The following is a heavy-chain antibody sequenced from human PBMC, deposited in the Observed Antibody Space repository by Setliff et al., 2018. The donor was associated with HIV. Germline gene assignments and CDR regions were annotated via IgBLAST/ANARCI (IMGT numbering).Heavy chain of an antibody. D-gene: IGHD6-19*01. V-gene: IGHV4-59*01. CDR2: IYHTGRT. J-gene: IGHJ4*02. CDR1: GGSITTYY. CDR3: ARVAPSGYNNGWYVGFLDS. Sequence: SETLSLTCSLSGGSITTYYWSWLRQTPGRGLEWLGYIYHTGRTVYNPSLGSRVTISMDTSRNQFSLNLRSATAADTGVYYCARVAPSGYNNGWYVGFLDSWGQGTLVTVSS.